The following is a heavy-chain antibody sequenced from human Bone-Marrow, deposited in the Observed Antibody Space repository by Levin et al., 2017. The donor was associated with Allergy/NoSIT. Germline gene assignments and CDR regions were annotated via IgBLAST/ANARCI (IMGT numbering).Heavy chain of an antibody. Sequence: QAGGSLRLSCAASGFTFRNHWMSWARQAPGKGLEWVAVIKEDGSAMSYVDSVRGRFTISRDNARNSLYLQLNSLRPEDAAVYFCATSMIPYFYDYWGQGTLVTVSS. D-gene: IGHD3-22*01. CDR1: GFTFRNHW. CDR3: ATSMIPYFYDY. V-gene: IGHV3-7*01. J-gene: IGHJ4*02. CDR2: IKEDGSAM.